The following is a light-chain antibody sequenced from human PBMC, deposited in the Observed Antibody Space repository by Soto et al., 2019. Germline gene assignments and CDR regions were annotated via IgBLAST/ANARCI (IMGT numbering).Light chain of an antibody. J-gene: IGKJ4*01. CDR2: DAS. CDR1: RDVSNY. Sequence: DIQMTQSPSSLSASVGDRVTITCQASRDVSNYLNWYQQKPGKAPKLLIYDASNLETGVPSRFSGSGSGSDFTFTISSLQPEDIATYFCQHYETFPLTFGGGTKVDIK. V-gene: IGKV1-33*01. CDR3: QHYETFPLT.